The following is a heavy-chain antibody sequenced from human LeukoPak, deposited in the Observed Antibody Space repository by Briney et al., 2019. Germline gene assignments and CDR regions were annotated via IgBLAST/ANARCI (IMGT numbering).Heavy chain of an antibody. CDR3: ARDRSYYDSSGFYKYAFDI. J-gene: IGHJ3*02. CDR1: GGSVSSGSYF. D-gene: IGHD3-22*01. V-gene: IGHV4-61*01. Sequence: SETLSLTCTVSGGSVSSGSYFWSWIRQPPGKGLDWIGHIYDSGSTNYNPPLKSRVTMSVDTSKNQFSLKLSSVTAADTAVYYCARDRSYYDSSGFYKYAFDIWGQGTVVTVSS. CDR2: IYDSGST.